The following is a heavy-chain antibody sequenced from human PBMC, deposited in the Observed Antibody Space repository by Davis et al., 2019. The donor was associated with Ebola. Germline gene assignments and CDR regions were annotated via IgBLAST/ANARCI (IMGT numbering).Heavy chain of an antibody. V-gene: IGHV3-23*01. Sequence: GGSLRLSCAASGFIFSNYAMSWDRQAPGKGLDWVSTITGSADLTHYADSVKGRFTVSRDNPKNTLYLQMYSLRAEDTAVYYCTSTLDGDYVDYWGQGTLVTVSS. CDR1: GFIFSNYA. CDR3: TSTLDGDYVDY. D-gene: IGHD4-17*01. J-gene: IGHJ4*02. CDR2: ITGSADLT.